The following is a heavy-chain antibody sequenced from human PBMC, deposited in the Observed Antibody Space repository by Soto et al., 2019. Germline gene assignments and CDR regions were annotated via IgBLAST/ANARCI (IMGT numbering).Heavy chain of an antibody. CDR2: IYTSGST. CDR3: AREFMFPRWQLLRYIDY. Sequence: PSETLSLTCTVSAGSISSYYWSWIRQPAGKGLEWIGRIYTSGSTNYNPSLKSRVTMSVDTSKNQFSLKLSSVTAADTAVYYCAREFMFPRWQLLRYIDYWRQGTLVTVSS. CDR1: AGSISSYY. J-gene: IGHJ4*02. D-gene: IGHD2-15*01. V-gene: IGHV4-4*07.